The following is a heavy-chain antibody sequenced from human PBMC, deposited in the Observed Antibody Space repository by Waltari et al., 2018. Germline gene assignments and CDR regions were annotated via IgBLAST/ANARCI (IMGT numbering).Heavy chain of an antibody. CDR3: ARGAARDPPDY. J-gene: IGHJ4*02. V-gene: IGHV4-34*01. Sequence: QVQLQQWGAGLLKPSETLSLTCAVYGGSFSGYYWSWIRQPPGKGLEWIGEINHSGSTDYNPSLKSLVTISVATSKNQSSLMLSSVTAADTAVYYCARGAARDPPDYWGQGTLVTVSS. CDR2: INHSGST. CDR1: GGSFSGYY. D-gene: IGHD6-6*01.